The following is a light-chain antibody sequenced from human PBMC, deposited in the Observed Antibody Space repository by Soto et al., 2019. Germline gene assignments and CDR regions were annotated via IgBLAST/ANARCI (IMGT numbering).Light chain of an antibody. CDR1: QSVTSSY. Sequence: EIVLTQSPGTLSLSPGERATLSCRASQSVTSSYLAWYQQKPGQAPRLLIYGASSRATGIPDRFSGSGSGTDFTLTISRLEPEDFPVYYCQQYGSSPLTFGGGTKVEI. CDR3: QQYGSSPLT. J-gene: IGKJ4*01. V-gene: IGKV3-20*01. CDR2: GAS.